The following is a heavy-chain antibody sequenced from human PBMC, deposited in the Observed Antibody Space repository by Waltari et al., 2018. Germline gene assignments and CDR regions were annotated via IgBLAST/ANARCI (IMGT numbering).Heavy chain of an antibody. CDR2: IYYSGST. CDR3: ARHSRSIAARPLDY. CDR1: GGSISSSSYY. D-gene: IGHD6-6*01. V-gene: IGHV4-39*01. Sequence: QLQLQESGPGLVKPSETLSLTCTVSGGSISSSSYYWGWIRQPPGKGLEWIGSIYYSGSTYYNPSLKSRVTISVDTSKNQFSLKLSSVTAADTAVYYCARHSRSIAARPLDYWGQGTLVTVSS. J-gene: IGHJ4*02.